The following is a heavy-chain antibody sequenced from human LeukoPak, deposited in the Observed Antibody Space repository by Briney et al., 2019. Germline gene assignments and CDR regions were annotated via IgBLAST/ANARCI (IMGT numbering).Heavy chain of an antibody. CDR2: IKCDGSEK. J-gene: IGHJ4*02. CDR3: ARRAGAYSHPYDY. CDR1: GFTFSSSW. Sequence: GGSLRLSCAASGFTFSSSWMHWACQAPEKGLEWVADIKCDGSEKYYVDSVKGRLTISRDNSKNTLYLQMNSLRAEDTAVYYCARRAGAYSHPYDYWGQGTLVTVSS. V-gene: IGHV3-52*01. D-gene: IGHD4/OR15-4a*01.